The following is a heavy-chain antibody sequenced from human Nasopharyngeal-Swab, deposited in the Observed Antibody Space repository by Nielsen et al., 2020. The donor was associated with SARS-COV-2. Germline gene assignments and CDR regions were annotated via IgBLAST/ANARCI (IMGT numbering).Heavy chain of an antibody. CDR2: ISAYNGNT. D-gene: IGHD1-26*01. CDR1: GYTFTSYG. V-gene: IGHV1-18*01. CDR3: ARFPAGGYCSLLFFSYWYFDL. Sequence: ASVKVSCKASGYTFTSYGISWVRQAPGQGLEWMGWISAYNGNTNYAQKLQGRVTMTTDTSTSTAYMELRSLRSDDTAVYYCARFPAGGYCSLLFFSYWYFDLWGRGTLVTVSS. J-gene: IGHJ2*01.